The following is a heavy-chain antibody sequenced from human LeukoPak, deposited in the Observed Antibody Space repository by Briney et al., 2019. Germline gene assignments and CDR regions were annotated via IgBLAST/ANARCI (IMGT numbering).Heavy chain of an antibody. CDR2: ISGSGGST. CDR3: AKGRLAMDAFNI. J-gene: IGHJ3*02. V-gene: IGHV3-23*01. Sequence: PGGSLRLSCAASGFTFSSYAMSWVRQAPGKRLEWVSAISGSGGSTYYADSVKGRFTISRDNSKNTLYLQMNSLRAEDTAVYYCAKGRLAMDAFNIWGQGTMVTVSS. CDR1: GFTFSSYA. D-gene: IGHD4-11*01.